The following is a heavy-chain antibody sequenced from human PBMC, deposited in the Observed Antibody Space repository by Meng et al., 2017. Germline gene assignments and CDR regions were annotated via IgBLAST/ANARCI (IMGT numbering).Heavy chain of an antibody. D-gene: IGHD2-2*01. CDR2: IYTSGST. Sequence: GSLRLSCTVSGGSISSYYWSWIRQPAGKGLEWIGRIYTSGSTNYNPSLKSRVTMSVDTSKNQFSLKLSSVTAADTAVYYCARDVGYAVPAATDAFDIWGQGKMVTVSS. J-gene: IGHJ3*02. CDR3: ARDVGYAVPAATDAFDI. V-gene: IGHV4-4*07. CDR1: GGSISSYY.